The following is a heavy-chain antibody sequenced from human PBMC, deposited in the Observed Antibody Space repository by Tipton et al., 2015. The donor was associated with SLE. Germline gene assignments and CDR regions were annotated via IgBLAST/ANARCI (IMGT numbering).Heavy chain of an antibody. V-gene: IGHV4-31*03. CDR2: IYYSGNT. J-gene: IGHJ6*03. CDR3: ARDSIGYYDTEAYYMDV. CDR1: GGSISSSSYY. D-gene: IGHD3-22*01. Sequence: TLSLTCTVSGGSISSSSYYWGWIRQPPGKGLEWIGYIYYSGNTYYNPSLKSRVTISVDTSKNQFSLKLSSVTAADTAVYYCARDSIGYYDTEAYYMDVWGKGTTVTVSS.